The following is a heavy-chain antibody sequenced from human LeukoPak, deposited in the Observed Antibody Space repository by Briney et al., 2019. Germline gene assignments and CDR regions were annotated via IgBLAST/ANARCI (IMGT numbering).Heavy chain of an antibody. V-gene: IGHV3-30*02. CDR3: ARSRRRELLGTYFDY. CDR1: GFSFSTYG. CDR2: IRHDGSSK. D-gene: IGHD1-26*01. J-gene: IGHJ4*02. Sequence: GGSLRLSCVASGFSFSTYGMHWVRQAPGKGLEWVAFIRHDGSSKYYADSVKGRFTISRDSSKDTLYLQMNSLRTEDTAVYYCARSRRRELLGTYFDYWGQGTLVTVSS.